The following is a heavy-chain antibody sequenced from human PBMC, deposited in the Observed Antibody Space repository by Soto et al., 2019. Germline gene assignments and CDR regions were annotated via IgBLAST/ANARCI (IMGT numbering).Heavy chain of an antibody. D-gene: IGHD3-3*01. J-gene: IGHJ4*02. CDR1: GFTFNNAW. V-gene: IGHV3-15*07. Sequence: EVQLVESGGGLVKPGGSLRLSCAASGFTFNNAWMNWVRQAPGKGLEWVGRVRTKSDGGTTDYAAPVKGRFTISRDDSKNTLFLQMNSLKTEDTAVYYCTTDDFGVAIIRDYWGRGTLVTVSS. CDR2: VRTKSDGGTT. CDR3: TTDDFGVAIIRDY.